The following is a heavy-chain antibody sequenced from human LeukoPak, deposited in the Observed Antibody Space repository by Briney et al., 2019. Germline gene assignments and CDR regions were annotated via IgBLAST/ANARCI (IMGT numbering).Heavy chain of an antibody. CDR1: GFSFSSYA. V-gene: IGHV3-23*01. J-gene: IGHJ4*02. Sequence: GGSLRLSCAASGFSFSSYAMSWVRQAPGKGLEWLSSISGSGGGTYYADSVKGRFTIYRDTSKNTLYLQMHSLRAEDTAVYYCAKTCYYGSGSFYDVWDYWGQGILVTVSS. D-gene: IGHD3-10*01. CDR2: ISGSGGGT. CDR3: AKTCYYGSGSFYDVWDY.